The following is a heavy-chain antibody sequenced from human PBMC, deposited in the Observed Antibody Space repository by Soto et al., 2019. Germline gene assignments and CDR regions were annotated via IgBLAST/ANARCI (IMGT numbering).Heavy chain of an antibody. CDR1: GGSISSSNW. D-gene: IGHD3-22*01. J-gene: IGHJ4*02. V-gene: IGHV4-4*02. CDR3: ARWAPSYDSSGYYYRGIDY. CDR2: IYHSGST. Sequence: SETLSLTCAVSGGSISSSNWWSWVRQPPGKGLEWIGEIYHSGSTNYNPPLKSRVTISVDKSKNQFSLKLSSVTAADTAVYYCARWAPSYDSSGYYYRGIDYWGQGTLVTVSS.